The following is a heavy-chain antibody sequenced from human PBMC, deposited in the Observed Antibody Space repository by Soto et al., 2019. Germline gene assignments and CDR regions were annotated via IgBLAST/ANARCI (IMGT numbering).Heavy chain of an antibody. D-gene: IGHD2-15*01. J-gene: IGHJ4*02. V-gene: IGHV1-2*02. Sequence: ASVKVSCKASGCTFTGYYMHWVRQAPGQGLEWMGWINPNSGGTNYAQKFQGRVTMTRDTSISTAYMELSRLRSDDTAVYYCASLSHCSGGSCYSGYFDYWGQGTLVTAPQ. CDR1: GCTFTGYY. CDR2: INPNSGGT. CDR3: ASLSHCSGGSCYSGYFDY.